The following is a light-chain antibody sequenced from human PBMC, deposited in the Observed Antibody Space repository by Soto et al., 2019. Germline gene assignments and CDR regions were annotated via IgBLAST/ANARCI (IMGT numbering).Light chain of an antibody. Sequence: DIQRTQSPSSLSASVGDRVTITCRASQSISTYLNWYQHKPGKAPTLLIYAASTLQSGVPSRFSGSGSGTDFTLTISCLQPEDFATYYCQQSYSTPLAFCGGTKVDVK. CDR1: QSISTY. CDR3: QQSYSTPLA. V-gene: IGKV1-39*01. J-gene: IGKJ4*01. CDR2: AAS.